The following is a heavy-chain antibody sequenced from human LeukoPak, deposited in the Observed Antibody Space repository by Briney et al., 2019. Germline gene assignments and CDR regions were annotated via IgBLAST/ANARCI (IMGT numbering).Heavy chain of an antibody. CDR2: IGVGGGNT. CDR1: GFTFSTYA. Sequence: PGGSLRLSCAASGFTFSTYAMSWVRQAPGTGLEWVSTIGVGGGNTYYANSVKGRFTMSKDNSKNTLYLQMNSLRADDTALYYCAPIAKSPASPGAFDIWGQGTMVTVSS. J-gene: IGHJ3*02. D-gene: IGHD6-13*01. V-gene: IGHV3-23*01. CDR3: APIAKSPASPGAFDI.